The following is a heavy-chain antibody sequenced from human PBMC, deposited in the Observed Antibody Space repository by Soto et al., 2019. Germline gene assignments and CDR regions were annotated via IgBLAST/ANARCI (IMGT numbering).Heavy chain of an antibody. CDR3: ARATYYDFWSGYYTGSWFDP. CDR1: GYSFTIYW. Sequence: PGESLKISCKGSGYSFTIYWIGWVLQMPWKGLEWMGIIYPGDSDTRYSPSFQGQVTISADKSISTAYLQWSSLKASDTAMYYCARATYYDFWSGYYTGSWFDPWGQGTLVTVSS. J-gene: IGHJ5*02. D-gene: IGHD3-3*01. CDR2: IYPGDSDT. V-gene: IGHV5-51*01.